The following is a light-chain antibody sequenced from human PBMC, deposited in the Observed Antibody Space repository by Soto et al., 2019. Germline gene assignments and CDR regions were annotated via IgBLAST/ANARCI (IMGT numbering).Light chain of an antibody. CDR1: QSVSSSY. CDR2: GAS. CDR3: QQYGSSSWT. J-gene: IGKJ1*01. V-gene: IGKV3-20*01. Sequence: EIVFTQSPRTLSLSPGERATLSCRASQSVSSSYLAWYQQKPGQAPRLLIYGASSRATGIPDRFSGSGSGTDFTLTISRLEPEDFAVYYCQQYGSSSWTFGQGTKVDIK.